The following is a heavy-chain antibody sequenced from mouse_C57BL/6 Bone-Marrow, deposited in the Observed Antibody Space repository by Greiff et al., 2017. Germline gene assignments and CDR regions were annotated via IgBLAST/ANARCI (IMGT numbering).Heavy chain of an antibody. CDR2: IDPSDSYT. V-gene: IGHV1-50*01. CDR3: ARPVDSSGPAWFAY. Sequence: VQLQQPGAELVKPGASVKLSCKASGYTFTSYWMQWVKQRPGQGLEWIGEIDPSDSYTNYNQKFKGKATLTVDTSSSTAYMQLSSLTSEDSAVYYCARPVDSSGPAWFAYWGQGTRVTGSA. CDR1: GYTFTSYW. J-gene: IGHJ3*01. D-gene: IGHD3-2*02.